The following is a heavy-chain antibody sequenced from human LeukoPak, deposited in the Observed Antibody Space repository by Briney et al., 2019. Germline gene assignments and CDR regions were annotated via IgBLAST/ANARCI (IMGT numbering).Heavy chain of an antibody. CDR1: GGSISSSSYY. D-gene: IGHD1-14*01. J-gene: IGHJ5*02. Sequence: SETLSLTCTVSGGSISSSSYYWGWIRQPPGKGLEWIGSIYYSGSTNYNPSLKSRVTISVDTSKNQFSLKLSSVTAADTAVYYCARDRSLYPRTPSASTNWFDPWGQGTLVTVSS. CDR2: IYYSGST. CDR3: ARDRSLYPRTPSASTNWFDP. V-gene: IGHV4-39*07.